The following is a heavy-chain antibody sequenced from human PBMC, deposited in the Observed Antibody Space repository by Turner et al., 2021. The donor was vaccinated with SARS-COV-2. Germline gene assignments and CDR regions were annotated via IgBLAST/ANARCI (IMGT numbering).Heavy chain of an antibody. Sequence: QVQLVQSGAAVKKTGASVKVSCKASGYTFTGYYMPWVRQALGQGLECMGWINPNSGGTNYAQKFQGRVTMTRDTSISTAYMELSRLRSDDTAVYYCAGVPNESELTLDYWGQGTLVTVSS. CDR2: INPNSGGT. J-gene: IGHJ4*02. V-gene: IGHV1-2*02. CDR3: AGVPNESELTLDY. CDR1: GYTFTGYY. D-gene: IGHD1-1*01.